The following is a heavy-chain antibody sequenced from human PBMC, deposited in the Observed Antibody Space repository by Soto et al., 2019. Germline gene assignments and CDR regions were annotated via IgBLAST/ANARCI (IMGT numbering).Heavy chain of an antibody. V-gene: IGHV3-7*01. CDR3: ASWADAADEEQFHH. D-gene: IGHD1-1*01. Sequence: PGGSLRLSCAGSGFRFSSSWMSWVRQAPGKGLEWVAHIKQDGSEKYYVDSAKGRFTISRDNAKTSLYLQMNNLRAEDTAVYYCASWADAADEEQFHHRGQVTLVTAS. J-gene: IGHJ1*01. CDR1: GFRFSSSW. CDR2: IKQDGSEK.